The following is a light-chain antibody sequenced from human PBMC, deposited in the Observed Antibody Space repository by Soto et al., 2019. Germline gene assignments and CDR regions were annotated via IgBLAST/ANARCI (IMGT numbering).Light chain of an antibody. CDR2: DVS. CDR3: CSYAGSYNVV. V-gene: IGLV2-11*01. J-gene: IGLJ2*01. CDR1: SSDVGGYNY. Sequence: QSVLTQPRSVSGSPGQSVTISCTGTSSDVGGYNYVSWYLQHPGKAPKLMIYDVSKRPSGVPDRFSGSKSGNTASLTISGLQAEDEADYYCCSYAGSYNVVFGGGTKLTVL.